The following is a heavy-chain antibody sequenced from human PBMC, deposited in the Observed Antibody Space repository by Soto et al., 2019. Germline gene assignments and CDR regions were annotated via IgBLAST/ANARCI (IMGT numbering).Heavy chain of an antibody. CDR2: TNSDGSDT. J-gene: IGHJ4*02. CDR1: GFTFSSYW. CDR3: ARDRGWSLFDY. V-gene: IGHV3-74*01. D-gene: IGHD6-19*01. Sequence: EVQLAESGGGLVQPGGSLRLSCEASGFTFSSYWMYWVRQAPGKGLVWVSRTNSDGSDTSYADSVKGRFTISRDNAKNTLYLQMNSLRAEDTAVYYCARDRGWSLFDYWGQGTLVTVSS.